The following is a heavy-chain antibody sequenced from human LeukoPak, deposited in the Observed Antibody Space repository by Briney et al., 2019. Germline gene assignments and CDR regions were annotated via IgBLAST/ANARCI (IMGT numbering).Heavy chain of an antibody. CDR1: GFMFSSYA. V-gene: IGHV3-48*03. J-gene: IGHJ4*02. Sequence: PGGSLRLSCAASGFMFSSYAMNWVRQAPGKGLEWVSKISDSGYTVDYADSVKGRFTISRDNAKNSLYLQMNSLRAEDTAVYYCASRDGYKFGYWGQGILVTVSS. CDR3: ASRDGYKFGY. CDR2: ISDSGYTV. D-gene: IGHD5-24*01.